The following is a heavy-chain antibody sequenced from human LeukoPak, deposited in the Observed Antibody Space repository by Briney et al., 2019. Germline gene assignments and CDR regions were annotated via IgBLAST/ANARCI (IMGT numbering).Heavy chain of an antibody. V-gene: IGHV1-18*01. D-gene: IGHD4-17*01. CDR2: ISAYNGNT. Sequence: ASVKVSCKASGYTFTSYGISWVRQAPGQGLEWMGWISAYNGNTNYAQKLQSRVTMTTDTSTTTAYMELSSLRSDDTAVYYCARADPHDYGDYPQVYWGQGTLVIVSS. J-gene: IGHJ4*02. CDR3: ARADPHDYGDYPQVY. CDR1: GYTFTSYG.